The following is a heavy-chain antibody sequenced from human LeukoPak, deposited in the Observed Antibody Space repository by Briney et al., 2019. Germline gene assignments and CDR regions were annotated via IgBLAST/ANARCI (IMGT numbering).Heavy chain of an antibody. CDR2: INPNSGGT. CDR3: ARARSSWPTFDY. CDR1: GYTFTGYY. V-gene: IGHV1-2*02. Sequence: VASVKVSCKASGYTFTGYYMHWVRQAPGQGLEWMGWINPNSGGTNYAQKFQGRVTMTRDTSISTAYMELSRLTSDDTAVYYCARARSSWPTFDYWGQGTLVTVSS. D-gene: IGHD6-13*01. J-gene: IGHJ4*02.